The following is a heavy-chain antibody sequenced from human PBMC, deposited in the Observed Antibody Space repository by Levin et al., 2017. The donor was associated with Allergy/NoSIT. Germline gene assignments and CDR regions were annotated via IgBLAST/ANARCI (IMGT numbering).Heavy chain of an antibody. CDR3: ARMTYFDSSGYYIGRGWFDP. V-gene: IGHV2-70*01. Sequence: ASGPTLVKPTQTLTLTCTFSGFSLTPRGMCVTWIRQPPGKALEWLALIDWDDDKYYSTSLKTRLTISRDTSKNQVVLTMTNMDPVDTATYYCARMTYFDSSGYYIGRGWFDPWGQGTLVTVSS. D-gene: IGHD3-22*01. CDR1: GFSLTPRGMC. CDR2: IDWDDDK. J-gene: IGHJ5*02.